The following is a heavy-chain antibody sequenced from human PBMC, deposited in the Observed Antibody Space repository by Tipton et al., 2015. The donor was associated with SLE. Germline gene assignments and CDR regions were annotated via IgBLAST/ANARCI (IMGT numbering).Heavy chain of an antibody. CDR3: ARFRREHQLVRLAWL. D-gene: IGHD1-1*01. CDR1: GGSISSGGYY. CDR2: ISYRGST. V-gene: IGHV4-31*03. J-gene: IGHJ4*02. Sequence: GLVKPSQSLSLTCTVSGGSISSGGYYWSWIRQHPGKGLEWIGYISYRGSTYYNPSLKSRVTISADTSKNVFSLRLSSVTAADTAMYYCARFRREHQLVRLAWLWGQGTLVTVSS.